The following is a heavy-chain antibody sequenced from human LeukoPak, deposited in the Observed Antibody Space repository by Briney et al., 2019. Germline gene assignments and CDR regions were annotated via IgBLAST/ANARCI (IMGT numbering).Heavy chain of an antibody. CDR1: GYTFTGYD. CDR2: MNPNSGNT. D-gene: IGHD6-13*01. Sequence: ASVKVSCKASGYTFTGYDINWVRQATGQGLEWMGWMNPNSGNTGYAQKFQGRVTITRNTSISTAYMELSSLRSEDTAVYYCARGLSIAAAGNYFDYWGQGTLVTVSS. J-gene: IGHJ4*02. CDR3: ARGLSIAAAGNYFDY. V-gene: IGHV1-8*03.